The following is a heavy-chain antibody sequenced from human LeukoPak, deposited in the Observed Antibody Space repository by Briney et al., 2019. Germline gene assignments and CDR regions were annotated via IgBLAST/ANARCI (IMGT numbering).Heavy chain of an antibody. J-gene: IGHJ3*02. V-gene: IGHV3-21*01. D-gene: IGHD1-26*01. CDR2: ISSSSSYI. CDR3: AREIRGSGAFDI. Sequence: GGSLRLSCAASGFTFSSYSMNWVRQAPGKGLEWVSSISSSSSYIYYADSVKGRFTISRDNAKNSLYLQMNILRAEDTAVYYCAREIRGSGAFDIWGQGTMVTVSS. CDR1: GFTFSSYS.